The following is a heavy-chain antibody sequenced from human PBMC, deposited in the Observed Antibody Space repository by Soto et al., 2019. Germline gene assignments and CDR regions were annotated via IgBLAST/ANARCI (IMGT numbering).Heavy chain of an antibody. D-gene: IGHD6-6*01. Sequence: PSETLSLTFTGSGDSINGYYWCWIRQPPGKGLEWLGYVYFTGSTNYNPSLKSLVTISVSTSKKQFSLRLTSVTAADTAVYYCARSLATPATNIDYWGQGTLVTVSS. CDR2: VYFTGST. V-gene: IGHV4-59*01. J-gene: IGHJ4*02. CDR3: ARSLATPATNIDY. CDR1: GDSINGYY.